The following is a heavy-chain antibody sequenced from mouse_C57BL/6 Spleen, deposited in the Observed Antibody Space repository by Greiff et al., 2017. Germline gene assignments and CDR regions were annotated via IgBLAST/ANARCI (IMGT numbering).Heavy chain of an antibody. CDR1: GFSLTSYG. CDR2: IWRGGST. D-gene: IGHD2-1*01. V-gene: IGHV2-5*01. Sequence: QVQLQQSGPGLVQPSQSLSITCTVSGFSLTSYGVHWVRQSPGKGLEWLGVIWRGGSTDYNAAFMSRLSITKDNSKSQVFFKMNSLQADDTAIYXCAKRRGYGNYEDAMDDWGQGTSVTVSS. CDR3: AKRRGYGNYEDAMDD. J-gene: IGHJ4*01.